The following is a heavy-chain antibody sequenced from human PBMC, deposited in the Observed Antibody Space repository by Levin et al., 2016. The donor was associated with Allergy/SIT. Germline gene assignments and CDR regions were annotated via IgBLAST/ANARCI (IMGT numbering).Heavy chain of an antibody. CDR3: VRPITVLRGIMFDQ. CDR2: MYFTGNT. D-gene: IGHD3-10*01. V-gene: IGHV4-39*01. J-gene: IGHJ4*02. Sequence: WIRQPPGKGLEWIGSMYFTGNTYYNPSLESRVTISGDTSKNQFSLKLTSVTAADTAVYYCVRPITVLRGIMFDQWGQGTLVTVSS.